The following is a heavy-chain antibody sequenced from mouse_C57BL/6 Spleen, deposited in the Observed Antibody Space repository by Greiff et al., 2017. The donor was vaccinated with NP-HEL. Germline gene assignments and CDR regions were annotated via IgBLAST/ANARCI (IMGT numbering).Heavy chain of an antibody. CDR2: ISYDGSN. V-gene: IGHV3-6*01. Sequence: EVQLVESGPGLVKPSQSLSLTCSVTGYSITSGYYWNWIRQFPGNKLEWMGYISYDGSNNYNPSLKNRISITRDTSKNQFFLKLNSVTTEDTATYYCARDGGYDGYYYYAMDYWGQGTSVTVSS. CDR1: GYSITSGYY. CDR3: ARDGGYDGYYYYAMDY. J-gene: IGHJ4*01. D-gene: IGHD2-3*01.